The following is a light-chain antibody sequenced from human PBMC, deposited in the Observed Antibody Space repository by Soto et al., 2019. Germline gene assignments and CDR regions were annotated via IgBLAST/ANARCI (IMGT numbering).Light chain of an antibody. CDR3: SSYAGNMNLI. Sequence: QSALTQPPSASGSPGQSVTISCTGSSSDVGGHNHVSWYQQHPGKAPKLMIYEVSKRPSGVPDRFSGSKSVNTASLTVSGLQAEDEADYYCSSYAGNMNLIFGGGTTVTVL. V-gene: IGLV2-8*01. J-gene: IGLJ2*01. CDR1: SSDVGGHNH. CDR2: EVS.